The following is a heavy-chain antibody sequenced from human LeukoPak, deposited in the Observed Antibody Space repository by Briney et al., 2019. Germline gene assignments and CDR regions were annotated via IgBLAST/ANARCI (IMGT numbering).Heavy chain of an antibody. V-gene: IGHV3-48*03. CDR1: GFTFSSYA. J-gene: IGHJ4*02. D-gene: IGHD6-19*01. CDR3: ARDGKAVAGPLDY. Sequence: GGSLRLSCAASGFTFSSYAMSWVRQAPGKGLEWVSYISSSGSTIYYADSVKGRFTISRDNAKNSLYLQMNSLRAEDTAVYYCARDGKAVAGPLDYWGQGTLVTVSS. CDR2: ISSSGSTI.